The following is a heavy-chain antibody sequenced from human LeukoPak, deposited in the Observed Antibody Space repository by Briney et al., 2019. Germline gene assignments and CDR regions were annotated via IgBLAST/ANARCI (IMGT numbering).Heavy chain of an antibody. D-gene: IGHD6-13*01. CDR1: GGSISSSSYY. J-gene: IGHJ5*02. CDR2: IYYSGST. V-gene: IGHV4-39*07. Sequence: SETLSLTCTVSGGSISSSSYYWGWIRQPPGKGLEWIGSIYYSGSTYYNPSLKSRVTISVDTSKNQFSLKLISVTAADTAVYYCARSYSNSWYGGFDPWGQGTLVTVSS. CDR3: ARSYSNSWYGGFDP.